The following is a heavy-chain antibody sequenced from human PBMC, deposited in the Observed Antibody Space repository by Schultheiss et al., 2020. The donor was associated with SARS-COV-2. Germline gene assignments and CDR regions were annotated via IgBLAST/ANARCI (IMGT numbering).Heavy chain of an antibody. CDR3: ARIDFWSGYYYYYYYYMDV. CDR1: GGSFNDYYW. D-gene: IGHD3-3*01. Sequence: ETLSLTCAVYGGSFNDYYWSWIRQSPGKGLEWLAHIFSNDEKSYSTSLKSRLTISKDTSKSQVVLTITNMDPVDTATYYCARIDFWSGYYYYYYYYMDVWGKGTTVTVSS. J-gene: IGHJ6*03. V-gene: IGHV2-26*01. CDR2: IFSNDEK.